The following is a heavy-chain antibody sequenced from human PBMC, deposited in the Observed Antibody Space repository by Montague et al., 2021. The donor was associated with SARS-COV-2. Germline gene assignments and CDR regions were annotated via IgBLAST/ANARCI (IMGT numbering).Heavy chain of an antibody. V-gene: IGHV4-4*07. D-gene: IGHD5-12*01. CDR3: ARDGADYSFAYYHEMDV. CDR2: LYTSGST. J-gene: IGHJ6*02. Sequence: SETLSLTCTVSGASVRTYYWSWIRQSAGKKLEWMGRLYTSGSTYYNPSFESRVTTSLDTSKNLFSLNLSSMTAADTAVYYCARDGADYSFAYYHEMDVWGQGIAVTVSS. CDR1: GASVRTYY.